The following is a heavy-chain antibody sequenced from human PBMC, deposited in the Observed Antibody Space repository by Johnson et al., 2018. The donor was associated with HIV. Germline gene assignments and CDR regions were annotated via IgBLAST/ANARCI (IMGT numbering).Heavy chain of an antibody. CDR2: ISYDGRDA. CDR3: ATLWFGEVSVYDAFDV. CDR1: AFTFSNYA. Sequence: QVQLVESGGGLVQPGRSLRLSCAASAFTFSNYAMHWVRQAPGKGLEWVAVISYDGRDAYYADSVKGRFTSSRDNSKNTLYLQMNSLRPEDSAVYYCATLWFGEVSVYDAFDVWGQGTMVTVSS. J-gene: IGHJ3*01. V-gene: IGHV3-30*04. D-gene: IGHD3-10*01.